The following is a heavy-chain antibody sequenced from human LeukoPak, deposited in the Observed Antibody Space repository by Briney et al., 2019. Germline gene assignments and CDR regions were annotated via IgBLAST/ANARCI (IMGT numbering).Heavy chain of an antibody. CDR2: ISGSGDTT. J-gene: IGHJ6*03. Sequence: QPGGSLRLSCAASGFTFSSYAMSWARQAPGGGLEWVSAISGSGDTTYHADSVKGRFTISRDNSENRLSLQMDSLRAEDTAVYFCAKDTTAWWYHRAYMDVWGKGTTVTVSS. D-gene: IGHD2-15*01. CDR3: AKDTTAWWYHRAYMDV. V-gene: IGHV3-23*01. CDR1: GFTFSSYA.